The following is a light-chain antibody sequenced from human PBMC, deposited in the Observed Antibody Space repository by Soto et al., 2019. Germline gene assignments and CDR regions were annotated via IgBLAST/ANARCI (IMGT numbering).Light chain of an antibody. CDR1: SSDVGASNY. J-gene: IGLJ1*01. V-gene: IGLV2-14*01. CDR3: SSYTSNGAYV. CDR2: EVS. Sequence: QSVLTQPASVSGSPGQSITISCTGTSSDVGASNYVSWYQQHPGKAPKLMIYEVSHRPSGVSNLFSGSKSGNTASLTISGLRAEDEADYYCSSYTSNGAYVFGTGTKVTVL.